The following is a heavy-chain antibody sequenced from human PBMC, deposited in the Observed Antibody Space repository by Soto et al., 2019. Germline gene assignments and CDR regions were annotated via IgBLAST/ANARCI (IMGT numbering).Heavy chain of an antibody. CDR1: GFTFSSYA. CDR3: AKIRPRRXLGKLVPYYYYYYGMDV. Sequence: PGGSLRLSCAASGFTFSSYAMSWVRQAPGKGLEWVSAISGSGGSTYYADSVKGRFTISRDNSKNTLYLQMNSLRAEDTAVYYCAKIRPRRXLGKLVPYYYYYYGMDVWGQGTTVTVSS. D-gene: IGHD6-13*01. J-gene: IGHJ6*02. V-gene: IGHV3-23*01. CDR2: ISGSGGST.